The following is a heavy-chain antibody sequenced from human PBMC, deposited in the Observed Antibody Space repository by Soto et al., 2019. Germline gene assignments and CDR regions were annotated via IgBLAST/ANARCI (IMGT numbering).Heavy chain of an antibody. CDR2: IYPGDSDT. CDR1: GYGFTSYW. CDR3: ARHAPPYYYDSSGFDY. D-gene: IGHD3-22*01. Sequence: PGESLKISCKGSGYGFTSYWIGWVRQMPGKGLEWMGIIYPGDSDTRYSPSFQGQVTISADKSISTAYLQWSSLKASDTAMYYCARHAPPYYYDSSGFDYWGQGTLVTVSS. V-gene: IGHV5-51*01. J-gene: IGHJ4*02.